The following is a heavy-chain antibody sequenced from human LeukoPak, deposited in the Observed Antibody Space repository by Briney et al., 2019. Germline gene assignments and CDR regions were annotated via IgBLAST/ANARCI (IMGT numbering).Heavy chain of an antibody. CDR2: ISRSGSTI. CDR1: GFTFSTYE. D-gene: IGHD6-19*01. V-gene: IGHV3-48*03. CDR3: ARAARPSSGFDF. J-gene: IGHJ4*02. Sequence: GGSLRLSCAASGFTFSTYEMNWVRQAPGKGLEWVSYISRSGSTINYADSVKGRFTISRDNAKNSLYLQMNSLRAEDTAVYYCARAARPSSGFDFWGQGTLVTVSS.